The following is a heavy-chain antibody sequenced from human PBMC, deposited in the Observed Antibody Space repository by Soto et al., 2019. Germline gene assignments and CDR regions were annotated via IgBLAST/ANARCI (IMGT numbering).Heavy chain of an antibody. V-gene: IGHV1-3*01. CDR3: ARDRRITMVRGVTPTPLDY. J-gene: IGHJ4*02. D-gene: IGHD3-10*01. CDR1: GYTFTSYA. CDR2: INAGNGNT. Sequence: GASVKVSCKASGYTFTSYAMHWVRQAPGQRLEWMGWINAGNGNTKYSQKFQGRVTITRDTSASTAYMELSSLRSEDTAVYYCARDRRITMVRGVTPTPLDYWGQGTLVTVSS.